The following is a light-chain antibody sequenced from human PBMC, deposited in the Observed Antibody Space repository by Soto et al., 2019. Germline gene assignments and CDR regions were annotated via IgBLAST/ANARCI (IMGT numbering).Light chain of an antibody. CDR2: KAS. Sequence: DIQMTQSPSTLSASVGDRVTITCRASQSISNWLAWYQQKPGKVPKLLIYKASTLESGVPSRFSGSASGTEFTLTISSLQPEDFATYYCQQSYSTPLTFGGGTKVDIK. CDR1: QSISNW. J-gene: IGKJ4*01. CDR3: QQSYSTPLT. V-gene: IGKV1-5*03.